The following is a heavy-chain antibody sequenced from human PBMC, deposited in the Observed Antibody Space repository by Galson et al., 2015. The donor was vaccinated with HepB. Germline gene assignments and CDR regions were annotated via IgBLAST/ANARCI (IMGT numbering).Heavy chain of an antibody. V-gene: IGHV3-11*01. CDR1: GFTFSDYY. CDR2: ISSSGSTI. Sequence: SLRLSCAASGFTFSDYYMSWIRQAPGKGLEWVSYISSSGSTIYYADSVKGRFTISRDNAKNSLYLQMNSLRAEDTAVYYCARDAVTYYDFWSGYSLYSYYYMDVWGKGTTVTVSS. CDR3: ARDAVTYYDFWSGYSLYSYYYMDV. J-gene: IGHJ6*03. D-gene: IGHD3-3*01.